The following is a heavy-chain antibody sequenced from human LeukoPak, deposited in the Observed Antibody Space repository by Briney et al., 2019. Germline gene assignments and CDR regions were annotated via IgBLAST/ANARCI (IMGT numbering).Heavy chain of an antibody. V-gene: IGHV4-31*03. CDR1: GGSISSGGYY. CDR2: ICYSGST. Sequence: SETLSLTCTVSGGSISSGGYYWSWIRQHPGKGLEWIGYICYSGSTYYNPSLKSRVTISVDTSKNQFSLKLSSVTAADTAVYYCARGKQQLVRRGWFDPWGQGTLVTVSS. CDR3: ARGKQQLVRRGWFDP. D-gene: IGHD6-13*01. J-gene: IGHJ5*02.